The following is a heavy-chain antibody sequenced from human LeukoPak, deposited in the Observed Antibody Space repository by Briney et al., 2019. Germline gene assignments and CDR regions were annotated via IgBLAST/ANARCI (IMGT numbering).Heavy chain of an antibody. J-gene: IGHJ3*02. CDR1: GYTLTNYY. CDR3: ARVKPNYYDSSAYGTFDI. Sequence: ASVKVSCKASGYTLTNYYLHWVRQAPGQGLEWMGIINPSGGSTSYAQKFQGRVTMTRDTSASTVYMELSSLRSEDTAVYYCARVKPNYYDSSAYGTFDIWGQGTMVTVSS. CDR2: INPSGGST. D-gene: IGHD3-22*01. V-gene: IGHV1-46*01.